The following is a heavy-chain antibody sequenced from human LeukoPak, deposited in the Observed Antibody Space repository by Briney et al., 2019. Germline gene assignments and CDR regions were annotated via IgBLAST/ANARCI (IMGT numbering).Heavy chain of an antibody. V-gene: IGHV4-39*07. J-gene: IGHJ4*02. D-gene: IGHD3-10*01. CDR2: IYYSGST. CDR1: GGSISSSSYY. CDR3: AGDYRSYPFDY. Sequence: ASETLSLTCTVCGGSISSSSYYWGWIRQPPGKGLEWIGSIYYSGSTYYNPSLKSRVTISVDTSKNQFSLKLSSVTAADTAVYYCAGDYRSYPFDYWGQGTLVTVSS.